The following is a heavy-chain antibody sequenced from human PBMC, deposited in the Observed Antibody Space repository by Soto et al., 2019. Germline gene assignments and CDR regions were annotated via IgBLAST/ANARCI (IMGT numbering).Heavy chain of an antibody. D-gene: IGHD3-10*01. CDR1: GFNFNIYA. CDR3: AKALGTPYYYYYMDV. CDR2: ISPGGDST. Sequence: LRLSCAASGFNFNIYAMTWVRQAPGKGLEWVSTISPGGDSTYFADSVKGRVTISRDNSKNTLSLQMNSLRAEDTATYFCAKALGTPYYYYYMDVWGTGTTVTVSS. J-gene: IGHJ6*03. V-gene: IGHV3-23*01.